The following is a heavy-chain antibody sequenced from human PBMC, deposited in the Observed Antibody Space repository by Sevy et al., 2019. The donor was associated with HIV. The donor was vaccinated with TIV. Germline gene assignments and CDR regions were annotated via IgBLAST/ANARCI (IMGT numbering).Heavy chain of an antibody. CDR3: ARDLESYNYGAYGPSFMPDY. Sequence: GGSLRLSCVASGFTFSSYGMHWVRQAPGKGLEWVAVIWFDGSNTFYADSVKGRFTISRDIAENTLHLQMNSLRAEDTAVYYCARDLESYNYGAYGPSFMPDYWGQGTVVTVSS. CDR2: IWFDGSNT. CDR1: GFTFSSYG. D-gene: IGHD1-1*01. V-gene: IGHV3-33*01. J-gene: IGHJ4*02.